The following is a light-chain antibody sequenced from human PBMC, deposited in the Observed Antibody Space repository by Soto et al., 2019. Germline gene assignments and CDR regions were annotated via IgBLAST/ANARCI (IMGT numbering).Light chain of an antibody. V-gene: IGLV2-14*03. J-gene: IGLJ1*01. CDR3: SSYTCSSTRV. CDR1: SSDVGAYDY. CDR2: EVS. Sequence: HCVLTQPASVSGSPLESITISCTGTSSDVGAYDYVSWYQQHPDKAPKLMIYEVSNRPSGVSNRFSGSKSVNTATLTISGLQAEDEADYCSSYTCSSTRVFGTGPTVPVL.